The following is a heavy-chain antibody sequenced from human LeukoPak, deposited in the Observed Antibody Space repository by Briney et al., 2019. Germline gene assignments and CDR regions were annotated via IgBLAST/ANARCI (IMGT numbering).Heavy chain of an antibody. V-gene: IGHV3-30*18. J-gene: IGHJ4*02. CDR3: AKDSTKQWLVPDFDY. CDR2: ISYDGSNK. CDR1: GFSFSSYG. D-gene: IGHD6-19*01. Sequence: PGRSLRLSCAASGFSFSSYGMHWVRQAPGKGLEWVAVISYDGSNKYYADSVKGRFTISRDNSKNTLYLQMNSLRAEDTAVYYCAKDSTKQWLVPDFDYWGQGTLVTVSS.